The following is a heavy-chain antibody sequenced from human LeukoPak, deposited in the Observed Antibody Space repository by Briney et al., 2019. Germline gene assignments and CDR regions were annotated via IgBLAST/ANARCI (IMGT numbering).Heavy chain of an antibody. V-gene: IGHV4-59*01. CDR1: GDSISSYY. CDR3: ATGYSSTWYYFAY. D-gene: IGHD6-13*01. J-gene: IGHJ4*02. Sequence: SETLSLTCTVSGDSISSYYWSWIRQPPGKGLEWIGYSYHTGSTNYNPSLKSRVTISVDTSKNQFSLKLSSVTAGDTAVYYCATGYSSTWYYFAYWGQGTLVTVSS. CDR2: SYHTGST.